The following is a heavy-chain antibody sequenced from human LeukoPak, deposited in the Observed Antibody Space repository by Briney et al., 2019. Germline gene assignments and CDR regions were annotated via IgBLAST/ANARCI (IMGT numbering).Heavy chain of an antibody. J-gene: IGHJ4*02. D-gene: IGHD3-22*01. CDR1: GGSISSYY. Sequence: PSETLSLTCTVSGGSISSYYWSWIRQPPGKGLEWIGYIYYSGSTNYNPSLKSRVTISVDTSKNQFSLKLSSVTAADTAVYYCARSRSSAPFDYWGQGTLVTVSS. CDR2: IYYSGST. V-gene: IGHV4-59*01. CDR3: ARSRSSAPFDY.